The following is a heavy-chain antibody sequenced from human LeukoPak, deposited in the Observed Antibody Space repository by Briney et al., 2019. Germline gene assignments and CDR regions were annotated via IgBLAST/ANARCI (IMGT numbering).Heavy chain of an antibody. D-gene: IGHD2-15*01. CDR3: ARVEGSCRGAGCYPFSFDD. CDR1: GGSISNTNW. V-gene: IGHV4-4*02. CDR2: VNLQGST. Sequence: SETLSLTCGVSGGSISNTNWWTWLRQPPGKGLEWIGEVNLQGSTNYNPSLNSRVTISLDTSKNQFSLNLSSVTAADTAVYYCARVEGSCRGAGCYPFSFDDWGQGNLVTVSS. J-gene: IGHJ4*02.